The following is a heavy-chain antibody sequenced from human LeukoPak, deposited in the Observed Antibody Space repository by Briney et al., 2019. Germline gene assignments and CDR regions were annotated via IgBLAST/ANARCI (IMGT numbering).Heavy chain of an antibody. J-gene: IGHJ5*02. V-gene: IGHV4-39*01. CDR2: IYYSGST. CDR1: GGSISSSSYY. CDR3: ARHRRTYYYDSSGYYHGNWFDP. Sequence: SETLSLTCTVSGGSISSSSYYWGWTRQPPGKGLVWNGSIYYSGSTYYNPSLKSRVTISVATSKNQFSLKLSSVTAADTAVYYCARHRRTYYYDSSGYYHGNWFDPWGQGTLVTVSS. D-gene: IGHD3-22*01.